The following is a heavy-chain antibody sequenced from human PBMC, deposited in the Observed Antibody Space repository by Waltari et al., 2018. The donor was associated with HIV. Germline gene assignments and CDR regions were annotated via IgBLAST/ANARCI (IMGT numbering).Heavy chain of an antibody. CDR1: GGSISSGSYY. CDR2: IYPSGST. CDR3: ARVFCSGGSCYGDGRYGMDV. V-gene: IGHV4-61*02. Sequence: QVQLQESGPGLVKPLQTLSLTCTVSGGSISSGSYYWNWIRQPAGKGLEGIGRIYPSGSTNYNPSHKSRVTISVDTSKNQFSLKLSSVTAADTAVYYCARVFCSGGSCYGDGRYGMDVWGQGTTVTVSS. J-gene: IGHJ6*02. D-gene: IGHD2-15*01.